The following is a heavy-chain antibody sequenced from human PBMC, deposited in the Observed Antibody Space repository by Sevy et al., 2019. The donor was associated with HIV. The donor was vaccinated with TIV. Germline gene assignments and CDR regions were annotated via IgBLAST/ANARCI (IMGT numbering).Heavy chain of an antibody. Sequence: GGSLRLSCAASGFTFSGYXMXXXRQXPGKGLXWVSGISGSGDNSYYADSVKGRFTISRDNSKNTLYLQMNILRAEDTAVYYCAKGDFYYDSSGYYLFDYWGQGTLVTVSS. CDR3: AKGDFYYDSSGYYLFDY. J-gene: IGHJ4*02. CDR2: ISGSGDNS. V-gene: IGHV3-23*01. D-gene: IGHD3-22*01. CDR1: GFTFSGYX.